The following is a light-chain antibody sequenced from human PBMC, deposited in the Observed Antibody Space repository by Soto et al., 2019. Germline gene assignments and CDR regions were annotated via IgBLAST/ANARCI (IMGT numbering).Light chain of an antibody. CDR1: HSVSSD. CDR3: QQYNNWPREM. V-gene: IGKV3-15*01. CDR2: GAS. Sequence: DIAMTQSPASLYVSPGEGASLXCRASHSVSSDFVWYQQKPGKAPRLLICGASTRATGIQARLSGSGSGKEFTLTIRSLQSEDFAVYYCQQYNNWPREMFGQGTRLEIK. J-gene: IGKJ5*01.